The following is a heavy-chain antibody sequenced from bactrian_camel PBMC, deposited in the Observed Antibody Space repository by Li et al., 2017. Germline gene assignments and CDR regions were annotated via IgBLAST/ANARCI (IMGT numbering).Heavy chain of an antibody. D-gene: IGHD3*01. CDR1: GFTRSRAY. J-gene: IGHJ4*01. CDR3: ATDHDLTAIMGLGLLNLLY. V-gene: IGHV3-2*01. Sequence: HVQLVESGGGSVQAGGSLRLSCAVSGFTRSRAYMSWVRQAPGKGLEWVSTIFVDGINTWYSDPVKGRFTISKDNAKSTVYLQMNNLQFEDTALYYCATDHDLTAIMGLGLLNLLYWGQGTQVTVS. CDR2: IFVDGINT.